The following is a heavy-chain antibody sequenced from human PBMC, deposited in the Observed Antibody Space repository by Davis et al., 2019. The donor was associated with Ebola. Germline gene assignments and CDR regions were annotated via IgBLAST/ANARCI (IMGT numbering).Heavy chain of an antibody. Sequence: MPSETLFLTCAVNGGPFSSLYRGWIRQAPGKGLEWIGEINHSGSTNYNPSLKSRVTISVDTSKNQFSLKLSSVTAADTAVYYCARGVYAYAPYFDYWGQGTLVTVSS. CDR3: ARGVYAYAPYFDY. D-gene: IGHD2-2*01. V-gene: IGHV4-34*01. J-gene: IGHJ4*02. CDR2: INHSGST. CDR1: GGPFSSLY.